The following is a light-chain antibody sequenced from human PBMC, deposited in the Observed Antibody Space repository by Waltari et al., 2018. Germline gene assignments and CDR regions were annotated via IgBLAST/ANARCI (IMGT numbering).Light chain of an antibody. Sequence: QSVLTQPPSASGTPGQRVTIPCSVSSSNIGRTYVSWYQQPPGTAPKLLIYRNKQRPSGVPDRFSGSKSGTSASLAISGLRSEDEADYYCAAWDDSLSGVVFGGGTKLTVL. CDR2: RNK. J-gene: IGLJ2*01. V-gene: IGLV1-47*01. CDR3: AAWDDSLSGVV. CDR1: SSNIGRTY.